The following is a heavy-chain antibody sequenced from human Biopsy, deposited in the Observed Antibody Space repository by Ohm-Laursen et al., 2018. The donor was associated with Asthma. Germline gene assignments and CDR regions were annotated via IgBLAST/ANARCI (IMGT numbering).Heavy chain of an antibody. CDR3: ARIKIRIDAGPDRCIDL. J-gene: IGHJ2*01. CDR2: IDANSGGT. Sequence: ASVKVSCKASGYPFTDYYVHWVRQAPGQGLEWMGRIDANSGGTNYAQKFLGRVTMIRDTSVNTAFMVFRRLRSDDTAVYFCARIKIRIDAGPDRCIDLWGRGTMVTVSS. V-gene: IGHV1-2*06. D-gene: IGHD3-16*01. CDR1: GYPFTDYY.